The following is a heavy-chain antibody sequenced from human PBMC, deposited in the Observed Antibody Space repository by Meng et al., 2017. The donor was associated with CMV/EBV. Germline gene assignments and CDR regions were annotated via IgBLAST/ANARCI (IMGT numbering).Heavy chain of an antibody. CDR3: ARNTGYSSGWSSTGVDY. Sequence: GGSLRLSCAASGLTFSSYEMNWVRQAPGKGLEWVSYIISSGGTIYYADSVKGRFTISRDNAKNSLYLQMNSLRAEDTAVDYCARNTGYSSGWSSTGVDYWGQGTLVTVSS. V-gene: IGHV3-48*03. D-gene: IGHD6-19*01. CDR1: GLTFSSYE. CDR2: IISSGGTI. J-gene: IGHJ4*02.